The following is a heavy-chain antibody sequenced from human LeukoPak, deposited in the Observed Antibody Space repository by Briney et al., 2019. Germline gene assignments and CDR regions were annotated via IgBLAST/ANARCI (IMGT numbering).Heavy chain of an antibody. V-gene: IGHV3-21*01. CDR2: ISSSSGYI. J-gene: IGHJ4*02. CDR1: GFTFSSYS. CDR3: ARDGIRGGDTSGYYYDY. D-gene: IGHD3-22*01. Sequence: GGSLRLSCAASGFTFSSYSLNWVRQAPGKGLEWVSYISSSSGYIYYADSVKGRFTISRDNAKNSLSLQMNSLRAEDTAVYFCARDGIRGGDTSGYYYDYWGQGTLVTVSS.